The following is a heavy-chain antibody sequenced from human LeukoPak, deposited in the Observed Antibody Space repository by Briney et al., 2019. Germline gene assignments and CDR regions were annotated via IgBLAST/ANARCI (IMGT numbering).Heavy chain of an antibody. CDR2: ISSSSSYI. D-gene: IGHD3-22*01. V-gene: IGHV3-21*01. Sequence: PGGSLRLSCAASGFTFSSYSMNWVRQAPGKGLEWVSSISSSSSYIYYADSVKGRFTISRDNAKNSLYLQMNSLRAEDTAVYYCARDYYDSSGYPLEAFDIWGQGTMVTVSS. J-gene: IGHJ3*02. CDR1: GFTFSSYS. CDR3: ARDYYDSSGYPLEAFDI.